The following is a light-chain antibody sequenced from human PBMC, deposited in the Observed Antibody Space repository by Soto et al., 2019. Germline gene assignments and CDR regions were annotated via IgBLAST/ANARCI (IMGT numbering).Light chain of an antibody. Sequence: EIVXTQSPGTLSLSPGERATLSCRASQSVSSSYLAWYQQKPGQAPRVLIYGASSRATGIPDRFSGSGSGTDFTLTISRLEPEDCAVYYCQQYGSSPLTFGGGTKVEIK. CDR3: QQYGSSPLT. CDR1: QSVSSSY. CDR2: GAS. V-gene: IGKV3-20*01. J-gene: IGKJ4*01.